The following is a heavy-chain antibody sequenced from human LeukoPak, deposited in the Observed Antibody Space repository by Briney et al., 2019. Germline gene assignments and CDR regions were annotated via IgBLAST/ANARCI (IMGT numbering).Heavy chain of an antibody. CDR2: ISYDGSNK. CDR3: ARDLKNYFDY. CDR1: GFTFSSYA. D-gene: IGHD3-9*01. J-gene: IGHJ4*02. V-gene: IGHV3-30-3*01. Sequence: GGSLRLSCAASGFTFSSYAMHWVRQAPGKGLEWVAVISYDGSNKYYADSVKGRFTISRDNSKNTLYLQMNSLRAEDTAVYYCARDLKNYFDYWGQGTLVTVSS.